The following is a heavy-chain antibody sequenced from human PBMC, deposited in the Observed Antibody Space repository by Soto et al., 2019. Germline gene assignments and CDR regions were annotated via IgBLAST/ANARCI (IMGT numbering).Heavy chain of an antibody. CDR2: FDPEDGET. CDR1: GYTLTELS. Sequence: GASVDVSCKVSGYTLTELSMHWVRQAPGKGLEWMGGFDPEDGETIYAQKFQGRVTMTEDTSTDTAYMELSSLRSEDTAVYYCATEGITGTTDSDGMDVWGQGTTVTVSS. V-gene: IGHV1-24*01. J-gene: IGHJ6*01. D-gene: IGHD1-7*01. CDR3: ATEGITGTTDSDGMDV.